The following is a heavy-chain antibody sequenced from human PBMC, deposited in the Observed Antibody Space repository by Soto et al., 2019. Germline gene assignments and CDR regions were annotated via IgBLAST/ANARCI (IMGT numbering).Heavy chain of an antibody. CDR3: ARSKQWLVPDAFDI. D-gene: IGHD6-19*01. Sequence: ASVKVSCKASGYTFTSYGISWVRQAPGQGLEWMGWISAYNGNTNYAQKLQGRVTMTTDASTSTAYMELRSLRSDDTAVYYCARSKQWLVPDAFDIWGQGTMVTVSS. V-gene: IGHV1-18*01. CDR1: GYTFTSYG. J-gene: IGHJ3*02. CDR2: ISAYNGNT.